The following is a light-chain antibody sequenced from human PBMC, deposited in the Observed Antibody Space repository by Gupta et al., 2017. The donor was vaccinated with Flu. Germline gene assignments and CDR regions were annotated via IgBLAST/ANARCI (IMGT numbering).Light chain of an antibody. CDR2: EVY. Sequence: QSALPQPASVSVSPGHSITISCTATSSDVGHHNFVSWYQQHPGKAPKLIIFEVYNRPSGISNRFSGSKSGNTASLTVSSLQAEDEADYACASYTDTGGRMFGGGTKLTVL. V-gene: IGLV2-14*01. CDR3: ASYTDTGGRM. J-gene: IGLJ3*02. CDR1: SSDVGHHNF.